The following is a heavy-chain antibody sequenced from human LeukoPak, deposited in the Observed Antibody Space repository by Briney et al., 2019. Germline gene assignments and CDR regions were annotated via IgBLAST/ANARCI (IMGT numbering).Heavy chain of an antibody. Sequence: PGGSLRLSCAASGFTFTRFWMHWVRQAPGKGLEWVAVISYDGSNKYYADSVKGRFTISRDNAKNSLYLQMHSLRAEDTAVYYCAREGNSGWSFDYWGQGTLVTVSS. J-gene: IGHJ4*02. D-gene: IGHD6-19*01. CDR3: AREGNSGWSFDY. CDR2: ISYDGSNK. CDR1: GFTFTRFW. V-gene: IGHV3-30*03.